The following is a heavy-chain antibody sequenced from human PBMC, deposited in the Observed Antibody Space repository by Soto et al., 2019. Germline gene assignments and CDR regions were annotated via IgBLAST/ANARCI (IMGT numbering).Heavy chain of an antibody. Sequence: QVHLVESGGGVVQPGMSLRLSCVASGFSFSDSGMHWVRQAPGKGLDWVAAISYDGSNTSYADSVNDRCTISRDNSKNTLYLQVNRPRADDKTVYYGAKAVHYCLGSSCSPETFDVWVQGTVVSVSS. CDR2: ISYDGSNT. CDR1: GFSFSDSG. D-gene: IGHD2-2*01. V-gene: IGHV3-30*18. J-gene: IGHJ3*01. CDR3: AKAVHYCLGSSCSPETFDV.